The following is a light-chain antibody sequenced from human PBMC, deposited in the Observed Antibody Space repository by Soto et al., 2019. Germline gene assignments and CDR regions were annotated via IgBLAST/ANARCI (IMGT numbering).Light chain of an antibody. V-gene: IGLV1-40*01. J-gene: IGLJ2*01. Sequence: QTVGTQPPSVSGAPGQRVTVSCTGSSSNIGAGYAVHWYQQLPGTAPKLLISDNTNRPSGVPDRFSASKSGTTASLAITGLQAEDEAEYYCQSYDNSHDWDVIFGGGTKLTVL. CDR2: DNT. CDR3: QSYDNSHDWDVI. CDR1: SSNIGAGYA.